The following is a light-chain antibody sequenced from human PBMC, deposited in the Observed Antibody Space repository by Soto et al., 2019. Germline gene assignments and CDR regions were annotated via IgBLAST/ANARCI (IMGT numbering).Light chain of an antibody. J-gene: IGKJ3*01. Sequence: DIQMTQSPSSLSASVGDRVTIPCRASQAINNHLAWYQQKPGKVPKFLIYAASTLQPGVPSRFSGSGFGTEYTLTISGMQPVDVATDYCQKYSRVHPGFQVGPGTNVDIX. V-gene: IGKV1-27*01. CDR3: QKYSRVHPGFQ. CDR2: AAS. CDR1: QAINNH.